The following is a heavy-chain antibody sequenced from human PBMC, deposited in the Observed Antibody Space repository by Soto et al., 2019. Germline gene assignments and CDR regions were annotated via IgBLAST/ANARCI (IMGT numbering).Heavy chain of an antibody. CDR2: TYYRSKWYN. V-gene: IGHV6-1*01. CDR3: ARAIVAGYYHYYGMDV. Sequence: PSQTLSLTCAISGDSVSSNSAAWNWIRQSPSRGLEWLGRTYYRSKWYNDYAVSVKSRITINPDTSKNQFSLQLNSVTPEDTAVYYCARAIVAGYYHYYGMDVWGQGTTVTVSS. J-gene: IGHJ6*02. D-gene: IGHD5-12*01. CDR1: GDSVSSNSAA.